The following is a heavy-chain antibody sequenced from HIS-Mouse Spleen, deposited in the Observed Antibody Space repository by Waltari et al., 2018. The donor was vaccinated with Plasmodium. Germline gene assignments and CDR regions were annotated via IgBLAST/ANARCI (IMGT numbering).Heavy chain of an antibody. D-gene: IGHD6-13*01. Sequence: EVQLVESGGGLVQPGGSLRLSCAASGLNCRSYWMSWVRQAPGKGLEWVANIKQDGSEKYYVDSVKGRFTISRDNAKNSLYLQMNSLRAEDTAVYYCASSWYWYFDLWGRGTLVTVSS. J-gene: IGHJ2*01. CDR2: IKQDGSEK. CDR3: ASSWYWYFDL. CDR1: GLNCRSYW. V-gene: IGHV3-7*01.